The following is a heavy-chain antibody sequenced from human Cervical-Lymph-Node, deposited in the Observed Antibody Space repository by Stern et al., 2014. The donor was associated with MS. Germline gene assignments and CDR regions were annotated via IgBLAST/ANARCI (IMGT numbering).Heavy chain of an antibody. Sequence: QVQLVQSGAEVKKPGASVKVSCKASGYTFTNYYMHWVRQAPGQGLEWMGWIHPNSGATNYVQKFQGWVSMTRDTSISTAYMEVSRLKSDDTAVYFCARGAFKSGTYYGDHWGQGTLVTVSS. V-gene: IGHV1-2*04. J-gene: IGHJ4*02. CDR1: GYTFTNYY. CDR2: IHPNSGAT. CDR3: ARGAFKSGTYYGDH. D-gene: IGHD1-26*01.